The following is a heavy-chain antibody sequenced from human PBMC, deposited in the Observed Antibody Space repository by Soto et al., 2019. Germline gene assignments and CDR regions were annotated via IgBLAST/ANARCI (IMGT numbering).Heavy chain of an antibody. D-gene: IGHD6-19*01. CDR3: ARVLAVARQRYWYFDL. Sequence: QVQLVQSGAEVKKPGSSVKVSCKASGGTFSSYAISWVRQAPGQGLEWMGGIIPIFGTANYAQKFQGRVTITADESTSTAYMELSSLRSEDTAGYYCARVLAVARQRYWYFDLWGRGTLVTVSS. CDR1: GGTFSSYA. V-gene: IGHV1-69*01. CDR2: IIPIFGTA. J-gene: IGHJ2*01.